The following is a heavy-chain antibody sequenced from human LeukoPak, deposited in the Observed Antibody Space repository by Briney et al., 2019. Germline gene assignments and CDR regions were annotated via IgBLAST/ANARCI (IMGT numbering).Heavy chain of an antibody. J-gene: IGHJ4*02. CDR1: GFTFSSYG. CDR3: AKDGVVAAAGRGDFGDY. Sequence: PGGSLRLSCAASGFTFSSYGMHWVRQAPGKGLEWVAFIRYDGSNKYYADSVKGRFTISRDNSKNTLYLQMNSLRAEDTAVYYCAKDGVVAAAGRGDFGDYWGQGTLVTVSS. CDR2: IRYDGSNK. V-gene: IGHV3-30*02. D-gene: IGHD6-13*01.